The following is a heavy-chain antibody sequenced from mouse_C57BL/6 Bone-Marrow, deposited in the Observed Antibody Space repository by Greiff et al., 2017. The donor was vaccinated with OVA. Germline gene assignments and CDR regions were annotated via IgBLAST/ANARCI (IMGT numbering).Heavy chain of an antibody. CDR1: GYSIPSGYY. V-gene: IGHV3-6*01. CDR3: ARGGTTVVATDWYFDV. J-gene: IGHJ1*03. D-gene: IGHD1-1*01. CDR2: ISYDGSN. Sequence: VQLKPSGPGLVKPSQSLSPTCSVTGYSIPSGYYWNWIRQFPGNKLEWMGYISYDGSNNYNPSLKNRISITRDTSQNQFFLKLNSVTTEDTSTYYCARGGTTVVATDWYFDVWGTGATVTVSS.